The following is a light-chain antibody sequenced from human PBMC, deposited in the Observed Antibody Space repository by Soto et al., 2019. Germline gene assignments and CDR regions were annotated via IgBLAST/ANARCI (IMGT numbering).Light chain of an antibody. CDR3: QQYNNWPPIWT. Sequence: EIVMTQSPATLSVSPGERATLSCRASQSVSSNLAWYQQKPGQAPRLLIYGASTRATGTPARFSGSGSGTEVTLTISSLQSEDFAVYYCQQYNNWPPIWTFGQGTKVDIK. CDR1: QSVSSN. CDR2: GAS. J-gene: IGKJ1*01. V-gene: IGKV3-15*01.